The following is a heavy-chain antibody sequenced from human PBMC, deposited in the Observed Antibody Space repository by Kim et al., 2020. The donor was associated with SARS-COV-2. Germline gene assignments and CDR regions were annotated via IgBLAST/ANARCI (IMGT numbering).Heavy chain of an antibody. CDR2: IYHSGST. V-gene: IGHV4-30-2*01. Sequence: SETLSLTCAVSGGSISSGGYSWSWIRQPPGKGLEWIGYIYHSGSTYYNPSLKSRVTISVDRSKNQFSLKLSSVTAADTAVYYCARVRSGVARRRVYYFDYWGQGTLVTVSS. J-gene: IGHJ4*02. D-gene: IGHD5-12*01. CDR3: ARVRSGVARRRVYYFDY. CDR1: GGSISSGGYS.